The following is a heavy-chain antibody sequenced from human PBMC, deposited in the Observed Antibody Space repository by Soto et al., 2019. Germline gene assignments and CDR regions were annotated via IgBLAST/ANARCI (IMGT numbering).Heavy chain of an antibody. J-gene: IGHJ5*02. V-gene: IGHV1-69*13. CDR2: IIPIFGTA. D-gene: IGHD2-2*01. CDR1: GGTFSSYA. Sequence: SVKVSCKASGGTFSSYAISWVRQAPGQGLEWMGGIIPIFGTANYAQKFQGRVTITADESTSTAYMELSSLRSEDTAVYYCATHSADGYCSSTSCYGSWFDPWGQGTLVTVPS. CDR3: ATHSADGYCSSTSCYGSWFDP.